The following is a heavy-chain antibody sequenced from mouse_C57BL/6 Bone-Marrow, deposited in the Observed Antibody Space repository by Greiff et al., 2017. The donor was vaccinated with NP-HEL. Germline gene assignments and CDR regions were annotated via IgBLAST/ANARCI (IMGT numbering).Heavy chain of an antibody. Sequence: VKLQQSGAELARPGASVKLSCKASGYTFTSYGISWVKQRTGQGLEWIGEIYPRSGNTYYNEKFKGKATLTADKSSSTAYMELRSLTSEDSAVYFCALLLRRGYWGQGTLVTVSA. CDR2: IYPRSGNT. CDR1: GYTFTSYG. CDR3: ALLLRRGY. V-gene: IGHV1-81*01. J-gene: IGHJ3*01. D-gene: IGHD1-1*01.